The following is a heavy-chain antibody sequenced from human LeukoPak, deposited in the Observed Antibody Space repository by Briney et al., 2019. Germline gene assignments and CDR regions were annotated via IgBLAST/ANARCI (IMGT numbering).Heavy chain of an antibody. Sequence: ASVKLSFTASGGTFTIYAISWVRQAPGQGLEWMGGIIPIFGTATYAQKFQGRVTITADESTSTAYTELSSLRSEDTAVYYCARDDYGDYVTDYWGQGTLVTVSS. D-gene: IGHD4-17*01. CDR1: GGTFTIYA. CDR3: ARDDYGDYVTDY. CDR2: IIPIFGTA. J-gene: IGHJ4*02. V-gene: IGHV1-69*13.